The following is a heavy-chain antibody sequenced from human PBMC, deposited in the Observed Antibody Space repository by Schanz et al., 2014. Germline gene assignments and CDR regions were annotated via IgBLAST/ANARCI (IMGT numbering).Heavy chain of an antibody. J-gene: IGHJ4*02. V-gene: IGHV1-46*03. CDR2: INPSGGSA. CDR3: GRALSRSYIDF. Sequence: QVQLLQSGAEVKKPGASMKVSCKASGYTFTTYYMLWVRQAPGQGLEWMGIINPSGGSARYGQKFQGRITVTTDTTTSTMYWELSSLRSDDTAVYYCGRALSRSYIDFWGQGTLITVSS. CDR1: GYTFTTYY. D-gene: IGHD6-6*01.